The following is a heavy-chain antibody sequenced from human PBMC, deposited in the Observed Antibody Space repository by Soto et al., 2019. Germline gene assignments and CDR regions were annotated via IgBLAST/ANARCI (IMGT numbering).Heavy chain of an antibody. V-gene: IGHV4-31*03. CDR3: ARVLAFDWLPLYYFDY. Sequence: PSETLSLTCTVSGGSISSGGYYWSWIRQHPGKGLEWIGYIYYSGSTYYNPSLKSRVTLSVDTSKNQFSLKLSSVTAADTAVYYCARVLAFDWLPLYYFDYWGQGTLVTVSS. J-gene: IGHJ4*02. CDR2: IYYSGST. D-gene: IGHD3-9*01. CDR1: GGSISSGGYY.